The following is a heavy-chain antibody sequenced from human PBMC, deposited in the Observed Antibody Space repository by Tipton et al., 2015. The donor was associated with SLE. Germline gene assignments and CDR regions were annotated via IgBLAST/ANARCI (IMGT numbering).Heavy chain of an antibody. Sequence: KNNYADSVSGRFTISRDNSKNTPFLQMNSLRREDTAMYYCARLAASNVGADLDSWGKGTLVAVYS. D-gene: IGHD3-10*02. J-gene: IGHJ4*02. CDR2: KN. CDR3: ARLAASNVGADLDS. V-gene: IGHV3-30*01.